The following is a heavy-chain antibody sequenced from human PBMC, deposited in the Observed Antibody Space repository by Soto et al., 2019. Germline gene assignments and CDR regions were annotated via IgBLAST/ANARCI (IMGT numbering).Heavy chain of an antibody. CDR2: ISGGGSST. V-gene: IGHV3-23*04. CDR3: AKGPEYDILTGCDF. D-gene: IGHD3-9*01. Sequence: EVQLVESGGGFVQPGESLRLSCAASGFTFSLSAMSWVRQAPGRGLGWVSSISGGGSSTDYAESVKGRFTISRDNSKNTVHLQMNSLRAEDTAVYYFAKGPEYDILTGCDFWGQGALVTVSS. J-gene: IGHJ4*02. CDR1: GFTFSLSA.